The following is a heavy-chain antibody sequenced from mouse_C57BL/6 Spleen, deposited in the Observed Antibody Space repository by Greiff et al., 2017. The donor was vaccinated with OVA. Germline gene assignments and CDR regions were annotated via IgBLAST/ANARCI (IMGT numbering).Heavy chain of an antibody. D-gene: IGHD1-1*01. V-gene: IGHV5-4*01. Sequence: EVHLVESGGGLVKPGGSLKLSCAASGFTFSSYAMSWVRQTPEKRLEWVATISDGGSYTYYPDNVKGRFTISRDNAKNNLYLQMSHLKAEDTAMYYCARDQGYYGSSYDYFDYWGQGTTLTVSS. CDR3: ARDQGYYGSSYDYFDY. J-gene: IGHJ2*01. CDR2: ISDGGSYT. CDR1: GFTFSSYA.